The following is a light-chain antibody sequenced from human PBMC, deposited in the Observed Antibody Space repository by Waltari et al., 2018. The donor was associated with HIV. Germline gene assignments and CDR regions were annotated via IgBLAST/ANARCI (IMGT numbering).Light chain of an antibody. Sequence: QSALTQPASVSGSPGQSLTISCTGTSSDVGGYNYVSWYQQHPGKAPKRMIYDVSKQPSGVSNRFSGSKSGNTASLTISGLQAEDEAEYYCSSYTSSSTLVFGGGTKLTVL. CDR1: SSDVGGYNY. J-gene: IGLJ2*01. V-gene: IGLV2-14*01. CDR2: DVS. CDR3: SSYTSSSTLV.